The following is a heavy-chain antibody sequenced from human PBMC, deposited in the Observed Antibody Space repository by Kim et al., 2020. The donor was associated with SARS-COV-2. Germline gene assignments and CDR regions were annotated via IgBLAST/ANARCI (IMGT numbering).Heavy chain of an antibody. Sequence: GGSLRLSCVASGFTFGTHAMTWVRQAPGKGLEWVSVISGGGATTYYADSVKGRFTISRDNSENTLYLHMNSLRADDTAVYYCAKGGRATVVTHFDYWGQGTLVTVSS. CDR2: ISGGGATT. CDR1: GFTFGTHA. CDR3: AKGGRATVVTHFDY. J-gene: IGHJ4*02. D-gene: IGHD2-21*02. V-gene: IGHV3-23*01.